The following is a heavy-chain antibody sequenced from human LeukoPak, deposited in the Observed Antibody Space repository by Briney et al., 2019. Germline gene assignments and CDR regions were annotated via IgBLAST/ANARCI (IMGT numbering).Heavy chain of an antibody. CDR2: MNPNSGNT. CDR3: ARGGNPYYGYYYMDV. D-gene: IGHD3-10*01. V-gene: IGHV1-8*01. Sequence: ASVKVSCKASGYTFTSFDINWVRQATGQGLEWMGWMNPNSGNTGYAQKFQGRVTMTRNTSISTAYMELSSLRSEDTAVYYCARGGNPYYGYYYMDVWGKGTTVTISS. CDR1: GYTFTSFD. J-gene: IGHJ6*03.